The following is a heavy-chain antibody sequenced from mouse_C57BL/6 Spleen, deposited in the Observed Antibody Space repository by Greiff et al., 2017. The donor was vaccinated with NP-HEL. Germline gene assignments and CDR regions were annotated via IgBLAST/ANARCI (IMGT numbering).Heavy chain of an antibody. V-gene: IGHV5-9-1*02. Sequence: DVMLVESGEGLVKPGGSLKLSCAASGFTFSSYAMSWVRQTPEKRLERVAYISSGGDYIYYADTVKGRFTFSRDNARNTLYLQMSSLKSEDTAMYYCTRDDWDRHYFDYWGQGTTLTVSA. CDR3: TRDDWDRHYFDY. J-gene: IGHJ2*01. D-gene: IGHD4-1*01. CDR2: ISSGGDYI. CDR1: GFTFSSYA.